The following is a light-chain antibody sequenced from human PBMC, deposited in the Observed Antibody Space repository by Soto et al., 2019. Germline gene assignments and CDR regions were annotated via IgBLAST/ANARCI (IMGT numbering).Light chain of an antibody. Sequence: IQMKQSPSTLAASLGDRVTITCRASQSISSWLAWYQQKPGKAPKLLIYDASSLESGVPSRLSGSGSGTEFTLTISSLQPDYFATYYCQQYQNYATFGQGTRREIK. CDR1: QSISSW. CDR3: QQYQNYAT. CDR2: DAS. J-gene: IGKJ5*01. V-gene: IGKV1-5*01.